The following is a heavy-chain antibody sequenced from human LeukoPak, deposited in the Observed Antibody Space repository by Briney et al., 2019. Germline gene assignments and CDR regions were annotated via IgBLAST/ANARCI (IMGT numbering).Heavy chain of an antibody. D-gene: IGHD1-1*01. V-gene: IGHV1-2*02. CDR2: ITLHSGDT. CDR3: AREGQLGLDN. CDR1: GGTFSSYA. J-gene: IGHJ1*01. Sequence: ASVKVSCKASGGTFSSYAISWVRQGPGQGLEWLGWITLHSGDTHYAQKFQGRLTMTSDTSISTGYLELRRVQFDDTAVYYCAREGQLGLDNWGQGTLVTVSS.